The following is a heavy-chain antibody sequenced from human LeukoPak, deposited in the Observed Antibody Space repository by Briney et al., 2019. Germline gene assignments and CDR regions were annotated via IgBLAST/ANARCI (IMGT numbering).Heavy chain of an antibody. CDR2: INPNSGGT. CDR1: GYTFTGYY. V-gene: IGHV1-2*02. D-gene: IGHD3-22*01. Sequence: APVKVSCKASGYTFTGYYMHWVRQAPGQGLEWMGWINPNSGGTNYAQKFQGRVTMTRDTSISTAYMELSRLRSDDTAVYYCARDLGYDSSGFWYWGQGTLVTVSS. J-gene: IGHJ4*02. CDR3: ARDLGYDSSGFWY.